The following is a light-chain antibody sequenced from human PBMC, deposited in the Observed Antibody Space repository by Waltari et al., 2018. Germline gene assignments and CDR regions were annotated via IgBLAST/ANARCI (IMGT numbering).Light chain of an antibody. CDR3: CSYAGSTTFPYV. CDR1: SSDVGRYNL. J-gene: IGLJ1*01. CDR2: EVT. V-gene: IGLV2-23*02. Sequence: HSALAQPASVSGSPGQSITISCTGTSSDVGRYNLVSWYQQHLGKAPKVIIYEVTERPSGVSHRFSGSKSGNTASLPISGLQAEDEADYYCCSYAGSTTFPYVFGSGTKVTVL.